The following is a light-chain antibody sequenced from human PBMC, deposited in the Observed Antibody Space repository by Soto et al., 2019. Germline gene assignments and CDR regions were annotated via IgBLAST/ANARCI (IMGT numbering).Light chain of an antibody. Sequence: DIQITQSPSSLSASIGDRVSITCRASQSIGNFLNWYQQKPGKVPKLLIYAASNLHSGVPSRFSGSGSGTEFTLTISSLQLEDFAAYYCQQSYTSPAFTFGPGTRVNAK. J-gene: IGKJ3*01. CDR3: QQSYTSPAFT. V-gene: IGKV1-39*01. CDR2: AAS. CDR1: QSIGNF.